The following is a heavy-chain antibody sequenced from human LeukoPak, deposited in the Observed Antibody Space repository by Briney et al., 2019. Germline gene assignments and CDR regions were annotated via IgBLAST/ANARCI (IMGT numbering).Heavy chain of an antibody. Sequence: GASVKVSCKTSGYVFNSFGITWLRQAPGQGLEWMGWVSAYKGYTSHAQKFQDRVIMTTDTSTTTAYMELRNLKSDDTAVYYCARVGKRIVVVPAAPFDYWGQGTLVTVSS. CDR3: ARVGKRIVVVPAAPFDY. D-gene: IGHD2-2*01. V-gene: IGHV1-18*01. J-gene: IGHJ4*02. CDR2: VSAYKGYT. CDR1: GYVFNSFG.